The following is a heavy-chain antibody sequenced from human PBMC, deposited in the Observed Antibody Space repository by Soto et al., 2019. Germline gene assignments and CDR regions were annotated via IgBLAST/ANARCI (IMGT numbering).Heavy chain of an antibody. V-gene: IGHV4-34*01. J-gene: IGHJ6*02. CDR3: ASTVGYYDFWSSYSRSMDV. CDR2: INHSGST. CDR1: GGSFSGYY. Sequence: SETLSLTCAVYGGSFSGYYWSWIRQPPGKGLEWIGEINHSGSTNYNPSLKSRVTISVDTSKNQFSLKLSSVTAADTAVYYCASTVGYYDFWSSYSRSMDVWGQGTTVTVSS. D-gene: IGHD3-3*01.